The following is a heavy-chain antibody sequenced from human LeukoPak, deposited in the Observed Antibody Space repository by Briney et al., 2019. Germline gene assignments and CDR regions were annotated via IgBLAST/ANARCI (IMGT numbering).Heavy chain of an antibody. D-gene: IGHD6-19*01. V-gene: IGHV3-23*01. CDR2: ISGSGGST. Sequence: PGGSLRLSCAASGFTFSSYAMSWVRQAPGKGLEWVSAISGSGGSTYYADSVKGRFTISRDNSKNTLYLQMNSLRAEDTAAYYCAKEQQWLVPXXXWFDPWGQGTLVTVSS. CDR1: GFTFSSYA. CDR3: AKEQQWLVPXXXWFDP. J-gene: IGHJ5*02.